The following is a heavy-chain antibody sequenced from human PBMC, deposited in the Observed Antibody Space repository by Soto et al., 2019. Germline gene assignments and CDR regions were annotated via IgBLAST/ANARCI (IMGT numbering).Heavy chain of an antibody. D-gene: IGHD6-19*01. CDR3: ARAGSSGWFQQNDAFDI. Sequence: QVQLVQSGAEVKKPESSVKVSCKASGGTFSSCAISWVRQAPGQGLEWMGGIIPIFGTANYAQKFQGRVTITADESTSTAYMELSSLRSEDTAVYYCARAGSSGWFQQNDAFDIWGQGTMVTVSS. CDR1: GGTFSSCA. V-gene: IGHV1-69*01. CDR2: IIPIFGTA. J-gene: IGHJ3*02.